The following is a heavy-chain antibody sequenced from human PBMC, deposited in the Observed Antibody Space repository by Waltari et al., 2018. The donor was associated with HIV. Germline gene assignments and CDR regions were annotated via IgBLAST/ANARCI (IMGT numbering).Heavy chain of an antibody. J-gene: IGHJ4*02. CDR1: GFTFNSFN. Sequence: EVQLVESGGGLVKPGGSLRLSCVVSGFTFNSFNLKCVGHAPGKGLEWVSSISSTSSFIYYADSLKGRFTVSRDNAKNSLYLQINNLRAEDTAIYYCARGGFYGSGSKVNWGQGTLVTVSS. CDR2: ISSTSSFI. CDR3: ARGGFYGSGSKVN. V-gene: IGHV3-21*03. D-gene: IGHD3-10*01.